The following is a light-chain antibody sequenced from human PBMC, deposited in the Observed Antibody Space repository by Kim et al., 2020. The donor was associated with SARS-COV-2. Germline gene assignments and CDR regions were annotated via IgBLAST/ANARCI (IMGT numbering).Light chain of an antibody. V-gene: IGLV3-1*01. CDR3: QPWDSSSVV. J-gene: IGLJ2*01. CDR2: QDK. CDR1: KLGEKF. Sequence: SYELTQPPSVSVSPGQTASIACSGDKLGEKFVCWYHQKPGQSPVLVIYQDKKRPSGIPERFSGSNSGNTATLTISGTQAMDEADYYCQPWDSSSVVFGGG.